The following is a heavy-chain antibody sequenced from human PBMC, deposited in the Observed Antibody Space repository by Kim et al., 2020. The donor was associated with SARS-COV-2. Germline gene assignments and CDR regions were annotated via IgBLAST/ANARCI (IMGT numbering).Heavy chain of an antibody. J-gene: IGHJ4*02. Sequence: SETLSLTCAVSGASINSGNWWSWVRQPPGKGLEWIGEVDHSGRTNYKPSLKSRVTMSVDKSNNQFSLKLTSVTAADTAIYYCARRGYYTSGSFDYWGQGTLVTVSS. CDR1: GASINSGNW. D-gene: IGHD3-10*01. V-gene: IGHV4-4*02. CDR2: VDHSGRT. CDR3: ARRGYYTSGSFDY.